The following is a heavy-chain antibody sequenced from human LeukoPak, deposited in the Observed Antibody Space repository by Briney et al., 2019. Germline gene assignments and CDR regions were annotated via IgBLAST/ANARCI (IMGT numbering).Heavy chain of an antibody. CDR1: EFTFNTHW. Sequence: GGTLRLSCAASEFTFNTHWMSWVRQVPGNGLVWVSRINSDGSVTTYADSVKGRFTISRDNAKNTLYLQMNSLRDEDTAVYYCARPLAGDGYNCFDFWGQGTLVTVSS. CDR2: INSDGSVT. CDR3: ARPLAGDGYNCFDF. J-gene: IGHJ5*01. D-gene: IGHD5-24*01. V-gene: IGHV3-74*01.